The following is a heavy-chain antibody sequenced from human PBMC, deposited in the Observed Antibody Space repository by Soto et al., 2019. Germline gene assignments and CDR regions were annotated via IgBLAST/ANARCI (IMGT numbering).Heavy chain of an antibody. V-gene: IGHV3-23*01. Sequence: PGGSLRLSCAASGFIFSTSAMNWVRQAPGKGLEWVSTIRGSGGGTDYANSVRGRFTISRDNSKNTVYLQMDSLRGEDTAVYYCLPWGGYRLDWFDPWGQGALVTVSS. D-gene: IGHD3-3*01. CDR1: GFIFSTSA. CDR3: LPWGGYRLDWFDP. CDR2: IRGSGGGT. J-gene: IGHJ5*02.